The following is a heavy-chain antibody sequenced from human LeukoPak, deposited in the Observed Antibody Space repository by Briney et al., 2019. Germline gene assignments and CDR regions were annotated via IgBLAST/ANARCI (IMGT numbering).Heavy chain of an antibody. J-gene: IGHJ4*02. CDR1: GYTFTSYY. CDR3: AGDLPLRRYSAHRFDY. Sequence: ASVKVSCKASGYTFTSYYMHWVRQAPGQGLEWMGLINPTGGSTGYAQKFQGRVTMTRDTSISTAYMELSRLRSDDTAVYYCAGDLPLRRYSAHRFDYWGQGTLVTVSS. CDR2: INPTGGST. D-gene: IGHD1-1*01. V-gene: IGHV1-46*01.